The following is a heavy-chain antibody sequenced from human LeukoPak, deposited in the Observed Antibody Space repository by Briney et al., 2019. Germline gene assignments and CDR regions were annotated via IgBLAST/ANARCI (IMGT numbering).Heavy chain of an antibody. CDR1: GFTFSSYS. J-gene: IGHJ3*02. CDR2: ISSGSSTI. D-gene: IGHD6-25*01. Sequence: PGGSLRLSCAASGFTFSSYSMNWVRQAPGKGLEWVSYISSGSSTIYYADSVKGRFTISRDNAKNSLYPQMNSLRAEDTAVYYCARGPSGGDAFDIWGQGTMVTVSS. V-gene: IGHV3-48*01. CDR3: ARGPSGGDAFDI.